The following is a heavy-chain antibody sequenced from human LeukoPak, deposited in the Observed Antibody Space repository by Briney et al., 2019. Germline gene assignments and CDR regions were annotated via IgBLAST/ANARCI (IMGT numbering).Heavy chain of an antibody. CDR3: ARDLEFPGDCSGGSCSRGYNWFDP. D-gene: IGHD2-15*01. CDR1: GGSISSGSYY. Sequence: PSETLSLTCTVSGGSISSGSYYWSWIRQPAGKGLEWIGRIYTSGSTNYNPSLKSRVTISVDTSKNQFSLKLSSVTAADTAVYYCARDLEFPGDCSGGSCSRGYNWFDPWGQGTLVTVSS. V-gene: IGHV4-61*02. J-gene: IGHJ5*02. CDR2: IYTSGST.